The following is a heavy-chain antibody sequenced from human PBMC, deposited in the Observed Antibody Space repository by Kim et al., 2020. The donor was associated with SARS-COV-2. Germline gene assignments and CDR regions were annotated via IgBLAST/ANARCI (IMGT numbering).Heavy chain of an antibody. J-gene: IGHJ2*01. Sequence: GGSLRLSCAASGFHFSGFWMSWVRQAPGEGLEWVAYIKQDGSATYCADSVKGRFTVSRDNTKNSLYLQMDSLRSEDTAVYYCARPRTGSWYFDLWGRGTLVTVSS. CDR2: IKQDGSAT. CDR3: ARPRTGSWYFDL. V-gene: IGHV3-7*01. CDR1: GFHFSGFW.